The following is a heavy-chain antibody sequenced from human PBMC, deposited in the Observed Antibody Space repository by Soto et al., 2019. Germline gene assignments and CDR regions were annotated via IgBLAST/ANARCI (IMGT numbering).Heavy chain of an antibody. Sequence: QVQLVQSGAEVKKPGSSVKVSCKASGGTFSSYAISWVRQAPGQGLEWMGGIIPIFGTANYAQKFQGRVTISAGQTTSTAYMELSSLRSEDTAMYYCGRGHRIAVAALNWFDPWGQGTLVTVSS. CDR3: GRGHRIAVAALNWFDP. D-gene: IGHD6-19*01. CDR2: IIPIFGTA. J-gene: IGHJ5*02. CDR1: GGTFSSYA. V-gene: IGHV1-69*01.